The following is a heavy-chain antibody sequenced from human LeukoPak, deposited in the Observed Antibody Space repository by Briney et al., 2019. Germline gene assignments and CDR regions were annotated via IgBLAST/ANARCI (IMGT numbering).Heavy chain of an antibody. D-gene: IGHD6-19*01. CDR1: GFTFRDYA. Sequence: SGGSLRLSCTASGFTFRDYAMSWVRRAPGRGLEWVSLIFGNGAGTYYAGSVKGRFTISRDNSKNTLYLQMTSLRGEDTAVYYWAEFYGWEVRDYYFDYWGQGTQVTVSS. V-gene: IGHV3-23*01. CDR3: AEFYGWEVRDYYFDY. CDR2: IFGNGAGT. J-gene: IGHJ4*02.